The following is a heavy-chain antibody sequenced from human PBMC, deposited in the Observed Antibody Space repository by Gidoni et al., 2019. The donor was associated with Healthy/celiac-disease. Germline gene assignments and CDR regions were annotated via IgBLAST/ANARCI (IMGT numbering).Heavy chain of an antibody. J-gene: IGHJ6*02. CDR3: ARDRYYGSGSPHYYYYGMDV. CDR2: INPSGGST. CDR1: GYTFTSYY. Sequence: QVQLVQSGAEVKKPGASVQVSCKASGYTFTSYYMHWVRQAPGQGLEWMGIINPSGGSTSYAQKFQGRVTMTRDTSTSTVYMELSSLRSEDTAVYYCARDRYYGSGSPHYYYYGMDVWGQGTTVTVSS. V-gene: IGHV1-46*01. D-gene: IGHD3-10*01.